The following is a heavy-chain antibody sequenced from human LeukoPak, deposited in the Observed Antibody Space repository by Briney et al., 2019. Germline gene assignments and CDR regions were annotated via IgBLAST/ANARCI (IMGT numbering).Heavy chain of an antibody. J-gene: IGHJ4*02. V-gene: IGHV3-30-3*01. CDR1: GITFSSYA. Sequence: GGSLRLPCAASGITFSSYAMHWVRQAPGKGLEWVAVISYDGSNKYYADSVKGRFTISRDNSKNTLYLQMNSLRAEDTAVYYCARDGSSGWTWYFDYWGQGTLVTVSS. CDR3: ARDGSSGWTWYFDY. CDR2: ISYDGSNK. D-gene: IGHD6-19*01.